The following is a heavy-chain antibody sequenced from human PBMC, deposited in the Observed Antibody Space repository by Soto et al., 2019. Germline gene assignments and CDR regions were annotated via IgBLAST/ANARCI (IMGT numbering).Heavy chain of an antibody. CDR1: GGSISSHY. J-gene: IGHJ4*02. Sequence: PSETLSLTCTVSGGSISSHYWSWIRQPPGKRLEWIGNINYSGSTNYNPSLKSRVTISVDTSKSQLSLRLSSVTAADTAMYYCARGGGSSGVWGQGTLVTVSS. V-gene: IGHV4-59*11. D-gene: IGHD3-22*01. CDR3: ARGGGSSGV. CDR2: INYSGST.